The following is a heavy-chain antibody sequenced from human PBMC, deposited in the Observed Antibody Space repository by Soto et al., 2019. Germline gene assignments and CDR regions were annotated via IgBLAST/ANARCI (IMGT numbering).Heavy chain of an antibody. Sequence: PSQTLSLTCAISGDSVSSNSAAWNWIRQSPSRGLEWLGRTYYRSKWYNDYAVSVKSRITINPDTSKNQFSLQLNSVTPEDTAVYYCARSFYYGSGMSNWFDPWGQGTLVTVSS. CDR3: ARSFYYGSGMSNWFDP. V-gene: IGHV6-1*01. D-gene: IGHD3-10*01. CDR2: TYYRSKWYN. CDR1: GDSVSSNSAA. J-gene: IGHJ5*02.